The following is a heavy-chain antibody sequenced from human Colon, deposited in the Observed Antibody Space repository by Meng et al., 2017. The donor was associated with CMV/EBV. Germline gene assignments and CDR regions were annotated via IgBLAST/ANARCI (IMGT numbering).Heavy chain of an antibody. V-gene: IGHV4-4*07. Sequence: QVQLRESGPGLVKPSETLYLTCTCSGSSITSYYWRWIRQPAGKELEWIGRVYISGNTNYNPSLKSRVTMSIDTSKNQLSLNIRSVTAADTAVYYCARDSNLSGLAYWGQGTLVTVSS. CDR3: ARDSNLSGLAY. CDR1: GSSITSYY. D-gene: IGHD3-10*01. J-gene: IGHJ4*02. CDR2: VYISGNT.